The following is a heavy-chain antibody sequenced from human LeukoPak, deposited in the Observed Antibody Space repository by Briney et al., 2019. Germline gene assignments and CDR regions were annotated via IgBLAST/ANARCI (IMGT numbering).Heavy chain of an antibody. Sequence: ASVKVSCKASGYTFTGYYMHWVRQAPGQGLEWMGWINPNSGGTYYAQKFQGRVTMTRDTSISTAYMELSRLRSDDTAVYYCAREAAAAGNFDYWGQGTLVTVSS. V-gene: IGHV1-2*02. D-gene: IGHD6-13*01. J-gene: IGHJ4*02. CDR1: GYTFTGYY. CDR3: AREAAAAGNFDY. CDR2: INPNSGGT.